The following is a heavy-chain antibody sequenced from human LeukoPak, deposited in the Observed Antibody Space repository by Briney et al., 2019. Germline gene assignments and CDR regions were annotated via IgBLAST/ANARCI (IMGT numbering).Heavy chain of an antibody. CDR3: ARSPAVAATPGAFDI. CDR2: INHSGST. CDR1: GGSFSGYY. V-gene: IGHV4-34*01. Sequence: SETLSLTCAVYGGSFSGYYWSWIRQPPGKGLEWIGEINHSGSTNYNPSLKSRVTISVDTSKNQFSLKLSSVTAADTAVYYCARSPAVAATPGAFDIWGQGTMVTVSS. D-gene: IGHD6-19*01. J-gene: IGHJ3*02.